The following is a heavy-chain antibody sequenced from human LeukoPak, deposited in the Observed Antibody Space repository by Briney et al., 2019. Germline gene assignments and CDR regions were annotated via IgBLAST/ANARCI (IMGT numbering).Heavy chain of an antibody. CDR3: ARDSSSWQPLDY. CDR1: GYTFTSYG. D-gene: IGHD6-13*01. J-gene: IGHJ4*02. CDR2: ISAYNGNT. Sequence: ASVKVSCKAPGYTFTSYGISWVRQAPGQGLEWMGWISAYNGNTNYAQKLQGRVTMTTDTSTSTAYMELRSLRSDDTAVYYCARDSSSWQPLDYWGQGTLVTVSS. V-gene: IGHV1-18*04.